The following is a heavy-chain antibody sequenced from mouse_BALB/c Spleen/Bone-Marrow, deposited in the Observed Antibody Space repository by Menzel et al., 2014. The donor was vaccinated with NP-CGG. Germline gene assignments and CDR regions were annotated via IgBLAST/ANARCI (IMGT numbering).Heavy chain of an antibody. Sequence: VQLKESGGGLVQPGGSLKLSCAALGFDFSRYRMSWVRPAPGKGLEWIGEINPDSSTINYTPSLKDKFIISRVNAKNTLYLQKSKVRSEDTALYYCTRLHYYGYSAYWGQGTLVTVST. J-gene: IGHJ3*01. CDR2: INPDSSTI. D-gene: IGHD1-2*01. CDR1: GFDFSRYR. CDR3: TRLHYYGYSAY. V-gene: IGHV4-1*02.